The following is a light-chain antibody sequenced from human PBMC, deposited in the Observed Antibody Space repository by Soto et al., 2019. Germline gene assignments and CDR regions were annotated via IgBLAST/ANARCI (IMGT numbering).Light chain of an antibody. CDR3: QQYSTTPT. V-gene: IGKV4-1*01. Sequence: EIVMTQSPDSLAVSLGGRATINCKSSQSVFYSSNNKNFLAWYQQKSGPPPKLLIYWASTRESGVPDRFSGSGSRTDFSLTISSFQAEDAAVYYCQQYSTTPTFGQGTRLEI. J-gene: IGKJ5*01. CDR1: QSVFYSSNNKNF. CDR2: WAS.